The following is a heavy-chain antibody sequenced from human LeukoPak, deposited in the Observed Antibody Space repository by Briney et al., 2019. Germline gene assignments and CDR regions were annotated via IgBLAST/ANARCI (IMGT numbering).Heavy chain of an antibody. Sequence: GGSLRLSCAASGFTFSSYSMNGVRQAPGKGLEWVSSISSSSSYIYYADSVKGRFTISRDNAKNSLYLQMNSLRAEDTAVYYCARTTDIVVVPAATDAFDIWGQGTMVTVSS. CDR3: ARTTDIVVVPAATDAFDI. D-gene: IGHD2-2*01. V-gene: IGHV3-21*01. J-gene: IGHJ3*02. CDR1: GFTFSSYS. CDR2: ISSSSSYI.